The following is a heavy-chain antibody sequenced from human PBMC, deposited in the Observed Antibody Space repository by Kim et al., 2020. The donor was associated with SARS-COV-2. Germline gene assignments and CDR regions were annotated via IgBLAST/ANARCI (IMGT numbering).Heavy chain of an antibody. CDR3: ARLTSQVAPYYYGMDV. V-gene: IGHV6-1*01. J-gene: IGHJ6*02. Sequence: SVKSRITINPDTSKNQFSLQLNSVTPEDTAVYYCARLTSQVAPYYYGMDVWGQGTTVTVSS. D-gene: IGHD5-12*01.